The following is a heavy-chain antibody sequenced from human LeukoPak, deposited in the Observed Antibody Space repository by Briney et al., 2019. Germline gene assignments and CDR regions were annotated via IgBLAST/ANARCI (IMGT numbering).Heavy chain of an antibody. CDR1: GGSIRSYY. V-gene: IGHV4-4*07. D-gene: IGHD6-6*01. J-gene: IGHJ4*02. CDR3: ARDLEYSSSSPFDY. Sequence: SETLSLTCTVSGGSIRSYYWSWIRQPAGKGLEWIGRIYTSGSTNYNPSLKSRVTISVDKSKNQFSLKLSSVTAADPAVYDCARDLEYSSSSPFDYWGQGTLVTVSS. CDR2: IYTSGST.